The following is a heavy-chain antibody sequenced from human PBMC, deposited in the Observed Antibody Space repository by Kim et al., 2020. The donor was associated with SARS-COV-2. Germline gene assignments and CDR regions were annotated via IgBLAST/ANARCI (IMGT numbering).Heavy chain of an antibody. D-gene: IGHD6-19*01. CDR3: ARALEHSVTGTGSYFDF. V-gene: IGHV4-59*01. J-gene: IGHJ4*02. Sequence: SETLSLTCTVSGGSISRYSLTWIRQPPGKGLEWIGSTYYSGSTIYKPSLKSRATFSLDTSKKHFSLRLTSVTAADSAVYYCARALEHSVTGTGSYFDFWGQGTLVTVSS. CDR1: GGSISRYS. CDR2: TYYSGST.